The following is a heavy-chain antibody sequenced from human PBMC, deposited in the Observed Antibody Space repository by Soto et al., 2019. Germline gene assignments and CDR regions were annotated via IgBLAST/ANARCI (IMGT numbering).Heavy chain of an antibody. J-gene: IGHJ3*02. V-gene: IGHV3-7*04. CDR1: GFTFSRYC. CDR2: IKHDGSEQ. Sequence: GGSLRLSCAASGFTFSRYCMDWVRQAPRKGLEWVATIKHDGSEQYYVDSVKGRFIVSRDNAKNSLFLQMNGLRVEDTAVYFCARAMGTDGWSNQPFDIWGQGTMVTVSS. CDR3: ARAMGTDGWSNQPFDI. D-gene: IGHD6-19*01.